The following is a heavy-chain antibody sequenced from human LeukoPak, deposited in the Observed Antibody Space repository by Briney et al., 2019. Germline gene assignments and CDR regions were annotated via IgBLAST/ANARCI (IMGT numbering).Heavy chain of an antibody. CDR1: GFTFSSYW. D-gene: IGHD3-3*02. CDR2: INTDGSST. V-gene: IGHV3-74*01. J-gene: IGHJ6*03. Sequence: GGSLRLSCAASGFTFSSYWMHWVRQAPGKGLVWVSRINTDGSSTSYADSVKGRFTISRDNAKNTLYLQMNSLRAEDTAVYYCARDHFWSGFHYYYYMDVWGKGTTVTVSS. CDR3: ARDHFWSGFHYYYYMDV.